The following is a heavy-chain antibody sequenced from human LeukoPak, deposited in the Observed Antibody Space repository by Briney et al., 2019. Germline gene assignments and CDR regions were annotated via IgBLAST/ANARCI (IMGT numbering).Heavy chain of an antibody. Sequence: PSETLSLTCTVSGGSISSSSYYWGWIRQPPGKGLEWIGSISYSGSTYYNPSLKSRVTISVDTSKNQFSLMLSSVTAADTAVYYCARRITGTTSDSFDYWGQGTLVTVSS. CDR3: ARRITGTTSDSFDY. D-gene: IGHD1-20*01. CDR1: GGSISSSSYY. CDR2: ISYSGST. V-gene: IGHV4-39*01. J-gene: IGHJ4*02.